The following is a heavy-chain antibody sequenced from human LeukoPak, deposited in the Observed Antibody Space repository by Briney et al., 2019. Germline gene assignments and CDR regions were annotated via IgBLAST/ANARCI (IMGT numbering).Heavy chain of an antibody. D-gene: IGHD5/OR15-5a*01. J-gene: IGHJ4*02. CDR1: GFTFSSYV. Sequence: GGSLRLSCAASGFTFSSYVMHWVRQAPGKGLEWVAVISYDGSNKYYADSVKGRFTISRDNSKNTLYLQMNSLRAEDTAVYYCAKDESTDYWGQGTLVTVSS. V-gene: IGHV3-30*04. CDR3: AKDESTDY. CDR2: ISYDGSNK.